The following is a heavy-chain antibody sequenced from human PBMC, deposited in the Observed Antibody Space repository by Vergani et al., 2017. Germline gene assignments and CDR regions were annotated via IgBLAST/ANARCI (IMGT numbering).Heavy chain of an antibody. CDR3: TTDXRYCGDGSCYWLRDHHYYGMDV. Sequence: GKLGERGGGREKSGGSLRLSCVASGCSFRNAWMNWVRRTPGKGLEWVGRIKSTFDRGTTDYAAAVKGRFTISRDDSKNTLFLQMNGLKTEDIGVYYCTTDXRYCGDGSCYWLRDHHYYGMDVWGQGTTVTVSS. V-gene: IGHV3-15*07. D-gene: IGHD2-21*01. CDR2: IKSTFDRGTT. J-gene: IGHJ6*02. CDR1: GCSFRNAW.